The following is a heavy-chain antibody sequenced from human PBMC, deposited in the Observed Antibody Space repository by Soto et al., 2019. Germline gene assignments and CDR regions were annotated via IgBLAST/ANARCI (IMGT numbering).Heavy chain of an antibody. V-gene: IGHV4-59*01. J-gene: IGHJ4*02. CDR1: GGSLSSYY. D-gene: IGHD3-22*01. CDR2: IYYSGST. Sequence: SETLSLTCTVSGGSLSSYYWSWIRQPPGKGLEWIGYIYYSGSTNYNPSLKSRVTISVDTSKNQFSLKLRSDDTAVYYCARDTSSGYPKYYFDYWGQGTLVTVSS. CDR3: ARDTSSGYPKYYFDY.